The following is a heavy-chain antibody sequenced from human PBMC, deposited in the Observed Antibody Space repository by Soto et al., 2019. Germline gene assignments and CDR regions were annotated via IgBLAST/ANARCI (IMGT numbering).Heavy chain of an antibody. V-gene: IGHV3-30*18. CDR2: ISHDGTNK. CDR3: AKDEYYYSRSGYYIFDS. D-gene: IGHD3-22*01. Sequence: PGGSQSLSCEVSGFTFSAYGMHWVRQAPGKGLEWVAAISHDGTNKNYGDSVKGRFTISRDNSKKTLYLQMNSLRPEDTALYYCAKDEYYYSRSGYYIFDSWGQGTLVTVSS. CDR1: GFTFSAYG. J-gene: IGHJ4*02.